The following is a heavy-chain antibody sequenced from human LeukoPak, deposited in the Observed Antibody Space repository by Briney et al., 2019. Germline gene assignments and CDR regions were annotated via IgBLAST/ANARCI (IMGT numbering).Heavy chain of an antibody. V-gene: IGHV3-9*01. Sequence: PGGSLRLSCAASGFTFDDYAMHWVRQAPGKGLEWVSSISWNSGSIGYADSVKGRFTISRDNAKNSLYLQMNSLRAEDTAFYYCARDEKYSSSWYADWGQGTLVTVS. J-gene: IGHJ4*02. CDR3: ARDEKYSSSWYAD. CDR2: ISWNSGSI. CDR1: GFTFDDYA. D-gene: IGHD6-13*01.